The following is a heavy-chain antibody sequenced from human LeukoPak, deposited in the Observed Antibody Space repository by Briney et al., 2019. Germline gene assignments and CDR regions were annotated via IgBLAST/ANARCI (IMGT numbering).Heavy chain of an antibody. V-gene: IGHV3-30*02. Sequence: PGGSLRLSCAASGFTFSSYGMHWVRQAPGKGLEWVAVIWYDGSNKYYADSVKGRFTISRDNSKNTLYLQMNSLRAEDTAVYYCAKGRARRLLLLPFDYWGQGTLVTVSS. D-gene: IGHD2-15*01. CDR1: GFTFSSYG. CDR3: AKGRARRLLLLPFDY. J-gene: IGHJ4*02. CDR2: IWYDGSNK.